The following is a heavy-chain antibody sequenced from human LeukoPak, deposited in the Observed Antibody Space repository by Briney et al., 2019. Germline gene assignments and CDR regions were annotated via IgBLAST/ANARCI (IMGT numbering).Heavy chain of an antibody. CDR2: ISYGGSNK. D-gene: IGHD6-19*01. V-gene: IGHV3-30-3*01. J-gene: IGHJ3*02. Sequence: SGGSLRLSCAASGFTFSSYAMHWVRQAPGKGLEWVAVISYGGSNKYYADSVKGRFTISRDNSKNTLYLQMNSLRAEDTAVYYCARDGREKGSSGWYRDSSGAFDIWGQGTMVTVSS. CDR3: ARDGREKGSSGWYRDSSGAFDI. CDR1: GFTFSSYA.